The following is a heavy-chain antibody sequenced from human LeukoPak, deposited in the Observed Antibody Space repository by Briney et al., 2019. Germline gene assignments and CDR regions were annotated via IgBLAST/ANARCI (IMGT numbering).Heavy chain of an antibody. J-gene: IGHJ3*01. Sequence: ASVKVSCKASGYTFTGYYVHWVRQAPGQGLEWMGWINPKSGGTKYEQKFQGRVTMTRDTSISTAYMELSRLRSDDAAVFYCARGGDYYDSSGYPDDAFDVWGQGTMVIVSS. CDR3: ARGGDYYDSSGYPDDAFDV. CDR1: GYTFTGYY. CDR2: INPKSGGT. D-gene: IGHD3-22*01. V-gene: IGHV1-2*02.